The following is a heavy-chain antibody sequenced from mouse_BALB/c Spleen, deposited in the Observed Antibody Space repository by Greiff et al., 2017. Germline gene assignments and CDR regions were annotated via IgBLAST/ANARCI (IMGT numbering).Heavy chain of an antibody. Sequence: EVKLMESGGGLVKPGGSLKLSCAASGFTFTDYYMYWVRQTPEQRLEWVATISDGGSYTYYPDSVKGRFTIARDNAKNNLYLQMISLKSEDAAMYYCARGGYDYGAWFAYWGQGTLVTVSA. V-gene: IGHV5-4*02. CDR1: GFTFTDYY. CDR3: ARGGYDYGAWFAY. CDR2: ISDGGSYT. J-gene: IGHJ3*01. D-gene: IGHD2-4*01.